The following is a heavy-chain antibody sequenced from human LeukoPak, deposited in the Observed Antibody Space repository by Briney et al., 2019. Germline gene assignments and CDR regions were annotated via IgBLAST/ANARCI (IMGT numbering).Heavy chain of an antibody. CDR1: GGSFSGYY. J-gene: IGHJ4*02. Sequence: SETLSLTCAVYGGSFSGYYWSWIRQPPGKGLEWIGEINHSGSTNYNPSLKSRVTISVDTSKNQFSRKLSSVTAADTAVYYCARGRVVRGVIITLGYWGQGTLVTVSS. V-gene: IGHV4-34*01. CDR2: INHSGST. CDR3: ARGRVVRGVIITLGY. D-gene: IGHD3-10*01.